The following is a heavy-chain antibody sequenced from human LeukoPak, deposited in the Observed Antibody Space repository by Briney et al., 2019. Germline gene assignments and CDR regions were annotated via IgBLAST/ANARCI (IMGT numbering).Heavy chain of an antibody. Sequence: PGGSLRLSCAASGFTFSSYWMSWVRQAPGKGLEWVANIKQDGSEKYYVDSVKGRFTISRDNAKNSLYLQMNSLRAEDTAVYYCARVRSPYYDILTGSTVDAFDIWGQGTMVTVSS. CDR2: IKQDGSEK. J-gene: IGHJ3*02. CDR1: GFTFSSYW. CDR3: ARVRSPYYDILTGSTVDAFDI. D-gene: IGHD3-9*01. V-gene: IGHV3-7*01.